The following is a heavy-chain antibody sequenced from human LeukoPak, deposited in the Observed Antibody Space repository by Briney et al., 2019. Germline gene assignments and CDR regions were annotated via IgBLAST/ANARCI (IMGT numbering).Heavy chain of an antibody. CDR1: EFTFSSYW. D-gene: IGHD3-16*01. Sequence: GGSLRLSCAASEFTFSSYWMSWVRQAPGKGLEWVANIKQDGSEKYYVDSVKGRFTISRDNAKNSLYLQMNSLRAEDTAMYYCARDGRGGYLDYWGQGTLVTVSS. V-gene: IGHV3-7*01. CDR3: ARDGRGGYLDY. CDR2: IKQDGSEK. J-gene: IGHJ4*02.